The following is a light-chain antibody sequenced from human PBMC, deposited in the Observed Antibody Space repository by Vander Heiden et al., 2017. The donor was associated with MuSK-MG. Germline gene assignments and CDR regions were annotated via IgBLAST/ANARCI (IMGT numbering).Light chain of an antibody. CDR2: GAS. CDR1: QSVSSSY. J-gene: IGKJ2*01. CDR3: QQYGSSPPYT. Sequence: DIVLTQSPGTLSLSPGERATLSCRASQSVSSSYLAWYQQKPGQAPRLLIYGASSRATGIPDRFSGSGSGTDFTLTIRRLEPEDFAVYYCQQYGSSPPYTFGQGTQLEIK. V-gene: IGKV3-20*01.